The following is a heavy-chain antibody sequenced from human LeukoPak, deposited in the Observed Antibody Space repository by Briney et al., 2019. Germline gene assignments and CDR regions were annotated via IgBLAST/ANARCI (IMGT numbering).Heavy chain of an antibody. CDR2: INHSGST. J-gene: IGHJ6*03. CDR3: ARGIPMARYYYYYYYMDV. V-gene: IGHV4-34*01. CDR1: GGSFSGYY. Sequence: SETLSLTCAVYGGSFSGYYWSWIRQPPGKGLEWIGEINHSGSTNYNPSLKSRVTISVDTSKNQFSLKLSSVTAADTAVYYCARGIPMARYYYYYYYMDVWGKGTTVTVSS. D-gene: IGHD3-10*01.